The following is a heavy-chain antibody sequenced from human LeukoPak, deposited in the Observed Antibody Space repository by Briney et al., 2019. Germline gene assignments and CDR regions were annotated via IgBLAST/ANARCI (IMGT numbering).Heavy chain of an antibody. CDR1: GGSISSGGYY. CDR2: IYYSGST. V-gene: IGHV4-31*03. D-gene: IGHD3-22*01. CDR3: AREKINSSGYLPVEA. J-gene: IGHJ1*01. Sequence: SQTLSLTCTVSGGSISSGGYYWSWLRQHPGKGLEWIGYIYYSGSTYYIPSLKSRVTISVDTSKNQFSLKLSSVTAADTAVYYCAREKINSSGYLPVEAWGQGPLVTVSS.